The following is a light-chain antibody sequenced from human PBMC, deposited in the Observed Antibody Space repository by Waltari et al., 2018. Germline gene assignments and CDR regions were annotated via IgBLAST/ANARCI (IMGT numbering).Light chain of an antibody. J-gene: IGKJ2*03. Sequence: DIVMTQTPLSLPVTPGEPASIYCRSSESLLHSNGNTYFHWYLQKPGQSPRLLIYKVSNRESGVPDRFSGSGSGTDFTLKISRVEPEDVGVYYCMQSTKDPYSFGQGTKVEIK. CDR2: KVS. CDR3: MQSTKDPYS. V-gene: IGKV2D-29*02. CDR1: ESLLHSNGNTY.